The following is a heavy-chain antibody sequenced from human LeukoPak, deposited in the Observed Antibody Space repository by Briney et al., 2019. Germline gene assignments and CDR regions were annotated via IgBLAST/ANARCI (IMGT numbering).Heavy chain of an antibody. J-gene: IGHJ5*02. D-gene: IGHD3-10*01. Sequence: SETLSLTYTVSGGSISSYYWSWIRQPPGKGLEWIGYIYYSGSTNYNPSLKSRVTISVDTSKNQFSLKLSSVTAADTAVYYCARDHYYGSGSYYSNWFDPWGQGTLVTVSS. CDR1: GGSISSYY. V-gene: IGHV4-59*12. CDR3: ARDHYYGSGSYYSNWFDP. CDR2: IYYSGST.